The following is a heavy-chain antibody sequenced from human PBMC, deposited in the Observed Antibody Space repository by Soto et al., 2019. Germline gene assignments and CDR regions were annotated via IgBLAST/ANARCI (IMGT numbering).Heavy chain of an antibody. V-gene: IGHV1-8*01. J-gene: IGHJ4*02. CDR3: ARSVGGSNVNFDY. Sequence: ASVKVSCKASGYTFTSYDINWVRQATGQGPEWMGWMNPDSGNTGYVQKFQGRVTMTRNTAISTAYMELSSLRSEDTAVYYCARSVGGSNVNFDYWGQGTPVTVSS. CDR2: MNPDSGNT. CDR1: GYTFTSYD. D-gene: IGHD3-3*01.